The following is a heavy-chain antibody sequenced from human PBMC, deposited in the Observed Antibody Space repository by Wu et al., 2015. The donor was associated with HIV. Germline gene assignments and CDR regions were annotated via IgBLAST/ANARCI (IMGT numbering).Heavy chain of an antibody. Sequence: QVQLVQSGAEVKKPGASVKVSCKASGYRFTGNSIHWVRQAPGLGLEWMGWINPHNGGADFAHKFQGRVTMTTDTSINTAYMELRRLRSDDTAVYYCAREVGYAHDGTGYLRIFDMWGHGTMVTVSS. CDR1: GYRFTGNS. V-gene: IGHV1-2*02. J-gene: IGHJ3*02. CDR2: INPHNGGA. D-gene: IGHD3-9*01. CDR3: AREVGYAHDGTGYLRIFDM.